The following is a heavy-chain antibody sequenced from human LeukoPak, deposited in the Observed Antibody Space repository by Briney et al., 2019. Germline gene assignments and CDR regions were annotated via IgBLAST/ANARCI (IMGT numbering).Heavy chain of an antibody. CDR1: GYTFTGYY. CDR2: INPNSGGT. J-gene: IGHJ5*02. V-gene: IGHV1-2*02. Sequence: ASVKVSCKASGYTFTGYYMHWVRQAPGQGLEWMGWINPNSGGTNYAQKFQGRVTMTMDTSISTAYMELSRLRSDDTAVYYCARGLRYFDWFRYNWFDPWGQGTLVTVSS. CDR3: ARGLRYFDWFRYNWFDP. D-gene: IGHD3-9*01.